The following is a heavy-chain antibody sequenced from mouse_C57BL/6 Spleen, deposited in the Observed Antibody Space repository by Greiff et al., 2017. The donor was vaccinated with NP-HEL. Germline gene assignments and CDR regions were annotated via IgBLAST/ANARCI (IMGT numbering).Heavy chain of an antibody. D-gene: IGHD1-1*01. V-gene: IGHV5-16*01. CDR3: ARVYYGSLYFDY. Sequence: EVKLVESEGGLVQPGSSMKLSCTASGFTFSDYYMAWVRQVPEKGLEWVANINYDGSSTYYLDSLKSRFIISRDNAKNILYLQMSSLKSEDTATYYCARVYYGSLYFDYWGQGTTLTVSS. J-gene: IGHJ2*01. CDR2: INYDGSST. CDR1: GFTFSDYY.